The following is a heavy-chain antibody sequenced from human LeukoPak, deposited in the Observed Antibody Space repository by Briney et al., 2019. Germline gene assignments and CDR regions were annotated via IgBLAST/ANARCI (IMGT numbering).Heavy chain of an antibody. D-gene: IGHD3-10*02. CDR2: ISSCGKNI. CDR3: PELGITRIGGV. J-gene: IGHJ6*01. Sequence: HPGGSQTLLCAPSGLPLSSYDMNWARHAPGGGGEGGSYISSCGKNIYYTDCVKGRFTIYRDHPKHSVYLQIHSQRAEDTAVYYFPELGITRIGGVWGERATVTISS. CDR1: GLPLSSYD. V-gene: IGHV3-48*03.